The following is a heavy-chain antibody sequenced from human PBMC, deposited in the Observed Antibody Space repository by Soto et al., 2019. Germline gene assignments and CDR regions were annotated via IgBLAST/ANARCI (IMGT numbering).Heavy chain of an antibody. CDR2: IYYSGST. J-gene: IGHJ4*02. CDR1: GGSINIGGDY. Sequence: QVQLQGSGPGLVKPSQTLSLTCTVSGGSINIGGDYWSWIRQHPGKGLEWIGYIYYSGSTFYNPSLKSRVTISFDTSKNQFSLKLNSVTAADTAVYYCARTAWHFFDYWGQGTLVTVSS. CDR3: ARTAWHFFDY. D-gene: IGHD3-3*02. V-gene: IGHV4-31*03.